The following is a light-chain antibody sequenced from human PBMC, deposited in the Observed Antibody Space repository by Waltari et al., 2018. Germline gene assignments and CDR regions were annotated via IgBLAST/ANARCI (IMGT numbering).Light chain of an antibody. J-gene: IGLJ3*02. CDR3: QSYDTSLSVV. CDR2: GSS. Sequence: QSVLTQPPSVSGAPGQRVTISCTGTGSNIGAGPDVPWYQQLPRAAPKLLIYGSSTRPLGVPDRFFGSTSGTSASLAITGLQAEDEADYYCQSYDTSLSVVFGGGTKLTVL. CDR1: GSNIGAGPD. V-gene: IGLV1-40*01.